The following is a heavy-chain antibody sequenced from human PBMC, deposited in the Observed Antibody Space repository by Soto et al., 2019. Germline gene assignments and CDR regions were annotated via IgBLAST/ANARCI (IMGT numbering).Heavy chain of an antibody. CDR3: ARGHYDFWSGYFATIDY. J-gene: IGHJ4*02. CDR2: IHYSGST. V-gene: IGHV4-59*08. D-gene: IGHD3-3*01. CDR1: GGSISSYY. Sequence: PSETLSLTCTVSGGSISSYYWSWIRQPPGKGLEWIGYIHYSGSTKYNPSLKSRVTISADTSKNQFSLKLSSVTAADTAVYYRARGHYDFWSGYFATIDYWGQGTLVTVSS.